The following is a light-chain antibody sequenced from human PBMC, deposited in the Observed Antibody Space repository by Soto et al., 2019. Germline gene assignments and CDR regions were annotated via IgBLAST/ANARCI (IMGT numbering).Light chain of an antibody. V-gene: IGLV2-14*01. CDR3: SSYISASTWV. Sequence: QSALTQPASVSGSPGQSITISCAGASSDVGGYNFVSWYQQHPGKAPTVMISDVSNRPSGVSTRFSGSKSGNTASLTISGLQAEDEADYYCSSYISASTWVFGTGTQLTVL. CDR2: DVS. CDR1: SSDVGGYNF. J-gene: IGLJ1*01.